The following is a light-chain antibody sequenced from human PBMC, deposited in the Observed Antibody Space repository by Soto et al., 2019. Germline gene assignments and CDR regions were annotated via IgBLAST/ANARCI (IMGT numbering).Light chain of an antibody. J-gene: IGLJ3*02. CDR3: SSYTSSSTWL. CDR1: SSDVGGYNY. V-gene: IGLV2-14*01. Sequence: QSALTQPASVSGSPGQSITISCTGTSSDVGGYNYVSWYQQHPGKAPKVMIYDVSNRPSGVSNRFPGSKSGNTASLTISGLQAADEADYYCSSYTSSSTWLFGGGTKLTFL. CDR2: DVS.